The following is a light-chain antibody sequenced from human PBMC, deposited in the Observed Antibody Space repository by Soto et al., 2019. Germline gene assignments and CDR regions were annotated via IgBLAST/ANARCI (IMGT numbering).Light chain of an antibody. Sequence: DIQMTQSPSSLSASVGDRVTITCRASQSISMYLNWYQQKPGKAPKLLIYDASSLESGVPSRFSGSGSGTEFTLTISSLQPDDFATYYCQQYNSYSRTFGQGTKVDIK. V-gene: IGKV1-5*01. CDR2: DAS. CDR3: QQYNSYSRT. CDR1: QSISMY. J-gene: IGKJ1*01.